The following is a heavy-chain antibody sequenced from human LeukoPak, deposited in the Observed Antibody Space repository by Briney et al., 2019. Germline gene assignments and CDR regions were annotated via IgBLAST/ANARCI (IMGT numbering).Heavy chain of an antibody. CDR2: INHSGST. J-gene: IGHJ5*02. D-gene: IGHD3-9*01. CDR3: ARLRRYFDWPTPWGWFDP. V-gene: IGHV4-34*01. Sequence: PSETLSLTCAVYGGSFSGYYWSWIRQPPGKGLEWIGEINHSGSTNYNPSLKSRVTISVDTSKNQFSLKLSSVTAADTAVYYCARLRRYFDWPTPWGWFDPWGQGTLVTVSS. CDR1: GGSFSGYY.